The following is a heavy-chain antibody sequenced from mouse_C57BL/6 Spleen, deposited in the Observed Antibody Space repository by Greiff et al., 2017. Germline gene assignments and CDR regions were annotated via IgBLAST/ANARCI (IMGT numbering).Heavy chain of an antibody. V-gene: IGHV1-22*01. J-gene: IGHJ2*01. D-gene: IGHD1-1*01. CDR2: INPNNGGT. CDR3: ARYTTVGATSDY. CDR1: GYTFTDYN. Sequence: EVQLQQSGPELVKPGASVKMSCKASGYTFTDYNMHWVKQSHGKSLEWIGYINPNNGGTSYNQKFKGKATLTVNKSSSTAYMELRSLTSEDSAVYYCARYTTVGATSDYWGQGTTLTVSA.